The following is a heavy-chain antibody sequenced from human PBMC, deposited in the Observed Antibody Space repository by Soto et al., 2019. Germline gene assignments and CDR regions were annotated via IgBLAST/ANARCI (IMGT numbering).Heavy chain of an antibody. D-gene: IGHD2-8*01. CDR1: GYRFSSYW. J-gene: IGHJ6*02. CDR2: IYPGDSDT. V-gene: IGHV5-51*01. CDR3: ARQGSNGAYYYAMDV. Sequence: GESLKISCQGSGYRFSSYWIAWVRQMPGKGLEWMGIIYPGDSDTIYSPSFQGQVTFSVDKSTSTAYLQWSSLKASDTAMYYCARQGSNGAYYYAMDVWGQGTTVTVSS.